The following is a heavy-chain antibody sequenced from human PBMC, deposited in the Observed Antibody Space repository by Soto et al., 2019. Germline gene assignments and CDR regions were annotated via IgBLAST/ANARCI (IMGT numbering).Heavy chain of an antibody. V-gene: IGHV1-69*12. D-gene: IGHD3-10*01. CDR2: IIPIFGTA. J-gene: IGHJ6*02. CDR3: ALHYGAGSNYYYYGMDV. Sequence: QVQLVQSGAEVKKPGSSVKVSCKASGGTFSSYAISWVRQAPGQGLEWMGGIIPIFGTADYAQKFQGRVTLSADESTGTAYVELGSLRSEDTAVYYCALHYGAGSNYYYYGMDVWGQGTTVTVSS. CDR1: GGTFSSYA.